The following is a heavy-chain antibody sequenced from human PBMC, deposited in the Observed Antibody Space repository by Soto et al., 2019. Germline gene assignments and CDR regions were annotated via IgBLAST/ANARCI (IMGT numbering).Heavy chain of an antibody. CDR1: GYTFTSYG. CDR2: ISAYNGNT. CDR3: ARPNYSDSSGYVHDAFDI. D-gene: IGHD3-22*01. J-gene: IGHJ3*02. Sequence: ASVKVSCTASGYTFTSYGISWVRQAPGQGLEWMGWISAYNGNTNYAQKLQGRVTMTTDTSTSTAYMELRSLRSDDTAVYYCARPNYSDSSGYVHDAFDIWGQGTMVTVSS. V-gene: IGHV1-18*04.